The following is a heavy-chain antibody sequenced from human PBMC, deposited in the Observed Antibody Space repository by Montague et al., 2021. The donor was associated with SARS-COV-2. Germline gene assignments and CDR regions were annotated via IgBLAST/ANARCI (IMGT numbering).Heavy chain of an antibody. Sequence: SLRLSCAASGITFSSYAMHWVRQAPGKGLEWVAVISYDGSSKYYADSVKGRFTISRDNSKNTLYLQMNSLRAEDTAVYYCASMLSGWYASDYWGQGTLVTVSS. CDR1: GITFSSYA. J-gene: IGHJ4*02. CDR2: ISYDGSSK. CDR3: ASMLSGWYASDY. V-gene: IGHV3-30*04. D-gene: IGHD6-19*01.